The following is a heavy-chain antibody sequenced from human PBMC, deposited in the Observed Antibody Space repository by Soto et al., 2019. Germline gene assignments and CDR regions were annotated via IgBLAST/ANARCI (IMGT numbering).Heavy chain of an antibody. CDR2: IIPFLGTT. V-gene: IGHV1-69*10. D-gene: IGHD6-6*01. Sequence: GASVKVSCKASRGTFSSYGISWVRQAPGQGLEWMGRIIPFLGTTNYAQNFQDRLTVTADTSTNTAFMELSSLRSDDTAVYYCAREGYTSSSIHSFLDSWGRGTLVTVSS. J-gene: IGHJ4*02. CDR1: RGTFSSYG. CDR3: AREGYTSSSIHSFLDS.